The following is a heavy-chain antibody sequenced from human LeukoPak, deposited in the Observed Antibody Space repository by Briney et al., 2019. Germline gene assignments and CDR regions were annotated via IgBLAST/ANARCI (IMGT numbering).Heavy chain of an antibody. V-gene: IGHV4-34*01. CDR1: GGSFSGFR. J-gene: IGHJ5*02. Sequence: SETLSLTCAVSGGSFSGFRWHWIRQPPGKGPEWIGEINHSGGTTYNPSLKSRVTISVDTSKNQFSLKLSSVTAADTAVYYCARGYYDYVWGSYRPYDPWGQGTLVTVST. CDR3: ARGYYDYVWGSYRPYDP. CDR2: INHSGGT. D-gene: IGHD3-16*02.